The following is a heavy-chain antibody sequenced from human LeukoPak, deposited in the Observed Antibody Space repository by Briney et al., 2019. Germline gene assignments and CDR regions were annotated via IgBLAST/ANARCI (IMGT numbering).Heavy chain of an antibody. CDR2: IYYSGIT. V-gene: IGHV4-59*01. D-gene: IGHD3-10*01. J-gene: IGHJ4*02. Sequence: PSETLSLTCTVSGGSISSYYWSWIRQPPGKGLEWIGYIYYSGITNYNPSLKSRVTISVDTSENQFSLKLSSVTAADTAVYYCARVRLAYGSGSCDYFDYWGQGTLVTISS. CDR3: ARVRLAYGSGSCDYFDY. CDR1: GGSISSYY.